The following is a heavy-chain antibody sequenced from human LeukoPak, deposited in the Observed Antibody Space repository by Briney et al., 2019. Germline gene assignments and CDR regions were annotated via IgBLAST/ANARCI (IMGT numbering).Heavy chain of an antibody. CDR1: GYTFISYG. J-gene: IGHJ4*02. Sequence: ASVKVSCKASGYTFISYGISWVRQAPGQGLEWMGWISAYNGNTNYAQKLQGRVTMTTDTSTSTAYMELRSLRSEDTAVYYCARDGGEWELLYYFDYWGQGTLVTVSS. V-gene: IGHV1-18*01. D-gene: IGHD1-26*01. CDR2: ISAYNGNT. CDR3: ARDGGEWELLYYFDY.